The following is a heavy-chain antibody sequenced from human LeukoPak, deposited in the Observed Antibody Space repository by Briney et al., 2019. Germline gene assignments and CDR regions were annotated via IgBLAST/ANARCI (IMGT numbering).Heavy chain of an antibody. CDR1: GGSISSSSYY. V-gene: IGHV4-39*07. CDR3: ARDRTTPDY. J-gene: IGHJ4*02. D-gene: IGHD4-17*01. Sequence: SETLSLTCTVSGGSISSSSYYWGWIRQPPGKGLEWIGNIYYSGSTYYNPSLRSRVTISMDTSKNQFSLKLSSVTAADTAVYYCARDRTTPDYWGQGTLVTVSS. CDR2: IYYSGST.